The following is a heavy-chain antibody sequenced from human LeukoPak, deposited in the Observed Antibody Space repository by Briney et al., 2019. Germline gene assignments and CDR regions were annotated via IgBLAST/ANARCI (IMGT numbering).Heavy chain of an antibody. CDR3: AAGYNSGLAY. Sequence: GGSLRLSCAASGFTLSSYSMNWVRQAPGKGLEWVSSISSSSSYIYYADSVKGRFTISRDNAKNSLYLQMNSLRAEDTAVYYCAAGYNSGLAYWGQGTLVTVSS. CDR2: ISSSSSYI. V-gene: IGHV3-21*01. CDR1: GFTLSSYS. J-gene: IGHJ4*02. D-gene: IGHD5-24*01.